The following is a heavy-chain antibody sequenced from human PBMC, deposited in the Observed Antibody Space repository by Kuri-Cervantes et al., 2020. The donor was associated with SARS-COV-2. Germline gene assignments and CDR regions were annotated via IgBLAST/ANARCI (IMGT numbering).Heavy chain of an antibody. Sequence: LSLTCAASGFTFSSYGMHWVRQAPGKGLEWVAVISYDGSNKYYADSVKGRFTISRDNSKNTLYLQMNSLRAEDTAVYYCAATGHSSTYYYSDYWGLGTLVTVSS. CDR2: ISYDGSNK. CDR1: GFTFSSYG. V-gene: IGHV3-30*03. J-gene: IGHJ4*02. D-gene: IGHD2-2*01. CDR3: AATGHSSTYYYSDY.